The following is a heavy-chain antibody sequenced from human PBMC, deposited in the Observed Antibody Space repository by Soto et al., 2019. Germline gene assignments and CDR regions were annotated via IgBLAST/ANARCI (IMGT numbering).Heavy chain of an antibody. CDR3: ARRYSGYDDAFDI. J-gene: IGHJ3*02. D-gene: IGHD5-12*01. CDR2: IYYSGGT. V-gene: IGHV4-59*01. Sequence: QVQLQESGPGLVKPSETLSLTCTVSGGSINNYYWSWIRQPPGKGLEWIGYIYYSGGTNYNPSLKSRVPTSVDTSNRQFSLKLSSVTAADTAVYYCARRYSGYDDAFDIWGQGTMVTVSS. CDR1: GGSINNYY.